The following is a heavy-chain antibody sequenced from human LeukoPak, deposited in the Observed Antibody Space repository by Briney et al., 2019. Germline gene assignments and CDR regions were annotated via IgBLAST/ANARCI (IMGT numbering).Heavy chain of an antibody. CDR2: IYYSGST. D-gene: IGHD3-22*01. Sequence: SETLSLTCTVSGGSISSSSYYWGWIRQPPGKGLEWIGSIYYSGSTYYNPSLKSRVTISVDTSKNQFSLKLSSVTAADTAVYYCAGLETYYYDSSGPYWGQETLVTVSS. V-gene: IGHV4-39*01. J-gene: IGHJ4*02. CDR3: AGLETYYYDSSGPY. CDR1: GGSISSSSYY.